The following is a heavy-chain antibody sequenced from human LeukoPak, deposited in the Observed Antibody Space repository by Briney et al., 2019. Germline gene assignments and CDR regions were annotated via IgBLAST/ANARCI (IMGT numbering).Heavy chain of an antibody. Sequence: ASVKVSCKASGYTLTNYAMSWVRQAPGQGLEWVGWINTHTGTPTYAQGFTGRFVFSLDTSVSTAYLQISSLKAADTAVYYCARDFEHNSDYYGDYFDYWGQGTLVTVSS. V-gene: IGHV7-4-1*02. CDR2: INTHTGTP. J-gene: IGHJ4*02. CDR3: ARDFEHNSDYYGDYFDY. CDR1: GYTLTNYA. D-gene: IGHD4-11*01.